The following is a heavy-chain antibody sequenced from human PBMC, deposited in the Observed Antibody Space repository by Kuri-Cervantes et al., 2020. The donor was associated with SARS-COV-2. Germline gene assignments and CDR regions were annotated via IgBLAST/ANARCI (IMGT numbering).Heavy chain of an antibody. CDR2: VSWNGSRT. CDR3: VRHKAAAGIVAPD. CDR1: GFTFSNSD. V-gene: IGHV3-19*01. J-gene: IGHJ4*02. D-gene: IGHD6-13*01. Sequence: ETLFLTCAASGFTFSNSDMNWVRQAPGKGLEWVSGVSWNGSRTHYADSVKGRFIISRDNSRNFLYQQMNSLRPEDMAVYYCVRHKAAAGIVAPDWGQGTLVTVSS.